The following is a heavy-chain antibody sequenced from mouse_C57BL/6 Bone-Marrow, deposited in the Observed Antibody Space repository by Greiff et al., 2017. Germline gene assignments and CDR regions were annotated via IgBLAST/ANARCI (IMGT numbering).Heavy chain of an antibody. CDR2: ISSGGSYT. J-gene: IGHJ3*01. D-gene: IGHD2-5*01. Sequence: EVKVVESGGDLVKPGGSLKLSCAASGFTFSSYGMSWVRQTPDKRLEWVATISSGGSYTYYPDSVKGRFTISRDNAKNPLYLQMSSLKSEDTAMYYCARHSNSWFAYWGQGTLVTVSA. CDR1: GFTFSSYG. CDR3: ARHSNSWFAY. V-gene: IGHV5-6*01.